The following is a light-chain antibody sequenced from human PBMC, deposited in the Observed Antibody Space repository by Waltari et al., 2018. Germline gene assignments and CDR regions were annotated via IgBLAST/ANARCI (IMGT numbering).Light chain of an antibody. J-gene: IGKJ4*01. Sequence: SCRASQSVTNALAWYTQKPGQAPRLLIYDTSNRATGIPARFSGSGFGTDFTLTISSLEPEDFAVYYCQQRRDWPLTFGGGTKVEIK. CDR3: QQRRDWPLT. CDR1: QSVTNA. V-gene: IGKV3-11*01. CDR2: DTS.